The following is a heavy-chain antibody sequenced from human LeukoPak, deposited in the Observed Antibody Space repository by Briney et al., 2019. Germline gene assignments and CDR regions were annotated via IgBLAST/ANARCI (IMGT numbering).Heavy chain of an antibody. J-gene: IGHJ4*02. CDR2: INPNSGGT. Sequence: ASVKVSRKASGYTFTGYYMHWVRQAPGQGLEWMGRINPNSGGTNYAQKFQGRVTMTRDTSISTAYMELSRLRSDDTAVYYCARSSSGWSLYYFDYWGQGTLVTVSS. D-gene: IGHD6-19*01. CDR1: GYTFTGYY. CDR3: ARSSSGWSLYYFDY. V-gene: IGHV1-2*06.